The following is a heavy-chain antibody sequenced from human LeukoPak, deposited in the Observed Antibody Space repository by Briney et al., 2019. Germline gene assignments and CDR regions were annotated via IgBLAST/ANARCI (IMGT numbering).Heavy chain of an antibody. V-gene: IGHV3-21*01. CDR2: TSGSSTYI. D-gene: IGHD2/OR15-2a*01. CDR1: GFTFSNYN. Sequence: GGSLRLSCAASGFTFSNYNMNWVRQAPEKGLEWISSTSGSSTYIYYADSVKGRFTISRDNAKNSLYLQMNSLRADDTAMYYCVRIPNSANFPNWFDPWGQGTLVTVSS. J-gene: IGHJ5*02. CDR3: VRIPNSANFPNWFDP.